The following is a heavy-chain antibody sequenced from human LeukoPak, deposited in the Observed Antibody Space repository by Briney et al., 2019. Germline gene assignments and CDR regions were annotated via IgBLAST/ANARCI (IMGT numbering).Heavy chain of an antibody. D-gene: IGHD5-12*01. CDR1: GGSFSGSY. V-gene: IGHV4-34*01. CDR2: ISHSGST. CDR3: ARRREYSGYDYKDFDY. J-gene: IGHJ4*02. Sequence: PSETLSLTCTVYGGSFSGSYWTWIRQSPGKGLEWIGEISHSGSTNYNPSLKSRLTISVDTSKNQFSLKLKSVTAADTAIYYCARRREYSGYDYKDFDYWGQGTLVTVSS.